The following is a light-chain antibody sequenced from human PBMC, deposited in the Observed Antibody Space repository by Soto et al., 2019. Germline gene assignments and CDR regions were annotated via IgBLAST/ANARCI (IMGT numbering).Light chain of an antibody. J-gene: IGKJ1*01. Sequence: DIQMTQSPSTLAASVGDRVTITCRASQSINNWLAWYQQKPGKAPKLLIYDASSLGSGVPSRFSASGYGTEFTLTIYSLHPDDFASYYCRQYSSLTFGQGTRVEVK. CDR1: QSINNW. CDR3: RQYSSLT. V-gene: IGKV1-5*01. CDR2: DAS.